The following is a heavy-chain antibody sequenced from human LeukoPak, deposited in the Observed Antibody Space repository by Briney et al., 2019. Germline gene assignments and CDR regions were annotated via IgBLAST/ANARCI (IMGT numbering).Heavy chain of an antibody. J-gene: IGHJ4*02. CDR1: GFTFSSYE. CDR2: ISSSSSYI. D-gene: IGHD6-19*01. CDR3: AAIAPAGLY. V-gene: IGHV3-21*01. Sequence: GGSLRLSCAASGFTFSSYEMNWVRQAPGKGLEWVSSISSSSSYIYYADSVKGRFTISRDNAKNSLYLQMSSLRPEDTAVYYCAAIAPAGLYWGQGTLVTVSS.